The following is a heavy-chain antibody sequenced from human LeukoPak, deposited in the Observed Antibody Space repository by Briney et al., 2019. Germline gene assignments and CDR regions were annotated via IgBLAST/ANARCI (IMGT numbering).Heavy chain of an antibody. CDR3: ARGPPESTSSDY. D-gene: IGHD2-2*01. V-gene: IGHV1-8*01. CDR2: MNPDTTNT. J-gene: IGHJ4*02. CDR1: GYTFSSYD. Sequence: ASVKVSCKASGYTFSSYDINWVRQATGQGLEGLGWMNPDTTNTGYAQRFQGRVTMTSNTPMNTAYMELRNLTSEDTAVYYCARGPPESTSSDYWGQGTLVTVSS.